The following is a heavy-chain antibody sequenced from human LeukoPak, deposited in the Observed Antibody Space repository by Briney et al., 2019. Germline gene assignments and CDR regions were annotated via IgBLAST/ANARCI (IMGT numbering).Heavy chain of an antibody. CDR1: GGTFSSYA. J-gene: IGHJ4*02. Sequence: SVKVSCKASGGTFSSYAISWVRQAPGQGLEWMGRIIPILGIANYAQKFQGRVTITADKSTSTAYMELSGLRSEDTAVYYCARDHYGDPQYYFDYWGQGTLVTVSS. CDR2: IIPILGIA. V-gene: IGHV1-69*04. D-gene: IGHD4-17*01. CDR3: ARDHYGDPQYYFDY.